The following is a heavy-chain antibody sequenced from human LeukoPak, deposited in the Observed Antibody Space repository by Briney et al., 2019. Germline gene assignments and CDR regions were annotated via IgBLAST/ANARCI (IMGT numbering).Heavy chain of an antibody. CDR1: GFTFDDYG. CDR3: ARDDGVGATSDY. J-gene: IGHJ4*02. Sequence: GGSLRLSCVASGFTFDDYGMSWVRQAPGEGLEWVSGINWNGGSTGYADSVKGRFTNSRDNAKNSLYLQMNRLRAEDTALYYGARDDGVGATSDYWGQGTLVTVSA. V-gene: IGHV3-20*04. CDR2: INWNGGST. D-gene: IGHD1-26*01.